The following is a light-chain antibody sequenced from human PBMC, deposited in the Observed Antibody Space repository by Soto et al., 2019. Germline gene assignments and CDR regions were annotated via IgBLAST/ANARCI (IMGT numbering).Light chain of an antibody. V-gene: IGKV1-6*01. J-gene: IGKJ1*01. CDR2: AAS. Sequence: AIQMTQSPSSLSASVGDRVTITCRASQGIGNDLGWYQEKPGKASNLLIYAASNLQSGVPSRFSGSGSGTDFTLTISSLQPEDFATYYCLQDYNYPWTFGQGTKVEIK. CDR3: LQDYNYPWT. CDR1: QGIGND.